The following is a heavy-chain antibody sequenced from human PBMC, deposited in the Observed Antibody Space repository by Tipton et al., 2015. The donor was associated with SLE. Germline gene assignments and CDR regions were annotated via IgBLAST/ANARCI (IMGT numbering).Heavy chain of an antibody. J-gene: IGHJ3*02. Sequence: QLVQSGPEVKRPAASVKVSCKASGYNFNTYGISWVRQAPGQGLEWMGWISPYNGNTNYAQKFQGRVTMTTDTSTNTAYMELRSLRSDDTAVYYCARDYIVGATVFDIWGQGTMVTVSS. V-gene: IGHV1-18*01. CDR1: GYNFNTYG. D-gene: IGHD1-26*01. CDR3: ARDYIVGATVFDI. CDR2: ISPYNGNT.